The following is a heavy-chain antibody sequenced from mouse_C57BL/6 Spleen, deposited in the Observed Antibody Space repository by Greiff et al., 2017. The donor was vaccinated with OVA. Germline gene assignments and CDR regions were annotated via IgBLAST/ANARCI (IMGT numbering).Heavy chain of an antibody. Sequence: LQQSGASVKISCKASGYAFSSYWMNWVKQRPGKGLEWIGQIYPGDGDTNYNGKFKGKATLTADKSSSTAYMQLSSLTSEDSAVYFCARSRSGYGYYAMDYWGQGTSVTVSS. D-gene: IGHD3-2*02. J-gene: IGHJ4*01. CDR1: GYAFSSYW. CDR3: ARSRSGYGYYAMDY. V-gene: IGHV1-80*01. CDR2: IYPGDGDT.